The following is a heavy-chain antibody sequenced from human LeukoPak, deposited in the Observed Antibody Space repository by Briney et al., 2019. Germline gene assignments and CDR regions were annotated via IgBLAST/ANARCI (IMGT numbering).Heavy chain of an antibody. CDR2: IGSSGTTR. D-gene: IGHD6-19*01. CDR3: ALLAVASDFDY. J-gene: IGHJ4*02. Sequence: GGSLRLSCAVSGFPFSIYEMNWVRQAPGKGLEWVSNIGSSGTTRYYADSVKGRFSISRDNAKNSLYLQMNSLRVEDTGVYYCALLAVASDFDYWGQGAMVTVSS. CDR1: GFPFSIYE. V-gene: IGHV3-48*03.